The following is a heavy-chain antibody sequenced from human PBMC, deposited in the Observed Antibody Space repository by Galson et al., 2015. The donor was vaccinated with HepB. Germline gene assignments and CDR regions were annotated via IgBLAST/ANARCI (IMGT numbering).Heavy chain of an antibody. CDR2: IIPIFGTA. CDR1: GGTFSSYA. D-gene: IGHD2-2*01. J-gene: IGHJ6*03. V-gene: IGHV1-69*13. CDR3: ARVEGYCSITSCSDYYYYYYMDV. Sequence: SVKVSCKASGGTFSSYAISWVRQAPGQGLEWMGGIIPIFGTANYAQKFQGRVTITADESTSTAYMELSSLRSEDTAVYYCARVEGYCSITSCSDYYYYYYMDVWGKGTTVTVSS.